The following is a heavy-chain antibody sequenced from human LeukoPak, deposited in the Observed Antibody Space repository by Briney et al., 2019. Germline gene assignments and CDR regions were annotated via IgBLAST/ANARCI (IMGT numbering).Heavy chain of an antibody. J-gene: IGHJ4*02. V-gene: IGHV4-31*03. CDR3: VALLRSGYYRGLDY. CDR2: IYYSGST. Sequence: PSETLSLTCTVSGGSISSGGYYWSWIRQHPGKGLEWIVYIYYSGSTYYNPSLKSRVTISVDTSKNQFSLKLSSVTAADTAVYYCVALLRSGYYRGLDYWGQGTLVTVSS. D-gene: IGHD3-3*01. CDR1: GGSISSGGYY.